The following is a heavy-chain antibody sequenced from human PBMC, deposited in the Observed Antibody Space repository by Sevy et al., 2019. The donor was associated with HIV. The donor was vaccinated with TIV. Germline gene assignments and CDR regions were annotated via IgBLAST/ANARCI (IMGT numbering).Heavy chain of an antibody. V-gene: IGHV4-59*01. D-gene: IGHD1-7*01. CDR3: AGGDPELFYGMDV. CDR1: GDSISGYY. J-gene: IGHJ6*02. CDR2: IFYSRST. Sequence: SETLSLTCTVSGDSISGYYWNWIRQPPGKGLEWIGYIFYSRSTTYNPSLKSRVTISKDTSKNQFSLKLTSVTAADTAVYYCAGGDPELFYGMDVWGQGTTVTVSS.